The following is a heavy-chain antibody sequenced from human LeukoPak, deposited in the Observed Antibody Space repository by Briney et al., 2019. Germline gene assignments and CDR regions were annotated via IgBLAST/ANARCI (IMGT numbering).Heavy chain of an antibody. Sequence: SETLSLTCTVSGGSISSSSYYWGWIRQPPGKGLEWIGSIYYSGSTYYNPSLKSRVTISVDTSKNQFSLKLSSVTAADTAVYYCARAGSPGDGYNYRDYWGQGTLVTVSS. J-gene: IGHJ4*02. CDR1: GGSISSSSYY. V-gene: IGHV4-39*01. CDR3: ARAGSPGDGYNYRDY. D-gene: IGHD5-24*01. CDR2: IYYSGST.